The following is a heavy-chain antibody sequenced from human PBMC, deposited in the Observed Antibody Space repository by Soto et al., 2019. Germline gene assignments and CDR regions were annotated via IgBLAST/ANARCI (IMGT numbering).Heavy chain of an antibody. V-gene: IGHV4-59*01. J-gene: IGHJ6*02. CDR2: IYYSGST. Sequence: SETLSLTCTVSGGSISSYYWSWIRQPPGKGLEWIGYIYYSGSTNYNPSLKSRVTISVDTSKNRFSLKLSSVTAADTAVYYCARDRGYSSSWHYYYYGMDVWGQGTTVTVSS. CDR1: GGSISSYY. D-gene: IGHD6-13*01. CDR3: ARDRGYSSSWHYYYYGMDV.